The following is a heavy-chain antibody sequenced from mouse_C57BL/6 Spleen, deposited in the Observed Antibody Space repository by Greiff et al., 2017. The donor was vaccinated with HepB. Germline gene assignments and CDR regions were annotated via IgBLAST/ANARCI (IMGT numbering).Heavy chain of an antibody. CDR1: GYAFSSYW. CDR2: IYPGDGDT. V-gene: IGHV1-80*01. Sequence: QVQLQQSGAELVKPGASVKISCKASGYAFSSYWMNWVKQRPGKGLEWIGQIYPGDGDTNYNGKFKGKATLTADKSSSTAYMQLSSLTSEDSAVYFCASPPYGSSLYWYFDVWGTGTTVTVSS. D-gene: IGHD1-1*01. J-gene: IGHJ1*03. CDR3: ASPPYGSSLYWYFDV.